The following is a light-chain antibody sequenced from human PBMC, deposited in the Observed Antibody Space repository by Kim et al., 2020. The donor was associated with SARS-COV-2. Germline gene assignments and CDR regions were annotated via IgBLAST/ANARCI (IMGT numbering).Light chain of an antibody. CDR3: KQNNTWPPCT. CDR2: GAS. CDR1: QSVSTN. V-gene: IGKV3-15*01. J-gene: IGKJ1*01. Sequence: EILMTQSPVTLSVSPGQRATLSCRASQSVSTNLAWSQQKPGQTPRLLFYGASTRATGVPARLGGGGSGPDFTLPTSSLQSEDFAVYYCKQNNTWPPCTLGQRTQVGIK.